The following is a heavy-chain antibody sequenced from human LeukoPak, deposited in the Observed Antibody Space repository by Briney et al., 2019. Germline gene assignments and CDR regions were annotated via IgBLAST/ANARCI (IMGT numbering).Heavy chain of an antibody. V-gene: IGHV3-23*01. CDR2: VTSSGGST. CDR1: GFNFRGFS. D-gene: IGHD1-26*01. Sequence: GGSLRLSCAASGFNFRGFSMTWVRQAPGKGLEWVSTVTSSGGSTYYADSVKGRFTNSRDNSKNTLYLQMSSLRAEDTAVYYCTKTMGAIDHDYWGQGTLVTVSS. J-gene: IGHJ4*02. CDR3: TKTMGAIDHDY.